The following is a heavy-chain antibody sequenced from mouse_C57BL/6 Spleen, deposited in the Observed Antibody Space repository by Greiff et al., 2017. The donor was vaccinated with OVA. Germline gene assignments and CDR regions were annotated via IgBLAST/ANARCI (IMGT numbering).Heavy chain of an antibody. J-gene: IGHJ3*01. D-gene: IGHD2-4*01. CDR1: GYTFTSYW. Sequence: QVQLQQPGTELVKPGASVKLSCKASGYTFTSYWMHWVKQRPGHGLEWIGTLNPGNGGTNYNEKFKSKATLTVDKSSSTAYMQLSSLTSEDSAVYYCARREDYDYGGLAYWGQGTLVTVSA. CDR3: ARREDYDYGGLAY. V-gene: IGHV1-53*01. CDR2: LNPGNGGT.